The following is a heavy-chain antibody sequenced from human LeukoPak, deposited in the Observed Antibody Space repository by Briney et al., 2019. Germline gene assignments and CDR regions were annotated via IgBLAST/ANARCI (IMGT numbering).Heavy chain of an antibody. CDR3: ARDLGGAIAARPGRPAGYFDY. Sequence: SETLSLTCTVSGGSISSYYWSWIRQPPGKGLEWIGYIYYSGSTNYNPSLKSRVTISVDTSKNQFSLKLSSVTAADTAVYYCARDLGGAIAARPGRPAGYFDYWGQGTLVTVSS. D-gene: IGHD6-6*01. V-gene: IGHV4-59*01. CDR1: GGSISSYY. J-gene: IGHJ4*02. CDR2: IYYSGST.